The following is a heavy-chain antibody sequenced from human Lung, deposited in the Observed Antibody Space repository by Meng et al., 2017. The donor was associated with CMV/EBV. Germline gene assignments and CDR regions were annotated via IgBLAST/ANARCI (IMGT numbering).Heavy chain of an antibody. CDR2: NRVKSDGETT. J-gene: IGHJ4*02. D-gene: IGHD6-13*01. V-gene: IGHV3-15*07. CDR3: TTVHDNAYSSRWAVY. Sequence: FTRASRNCVPRSPVNGLGWVGRNRVKSDGETTAYAGPVNDRFTISRNPSITTLSLHMSSLNTEGTAVYYCTTVHDNAYSSRWAVYWGQGTLVTVSS. CDR1: FTRAS.